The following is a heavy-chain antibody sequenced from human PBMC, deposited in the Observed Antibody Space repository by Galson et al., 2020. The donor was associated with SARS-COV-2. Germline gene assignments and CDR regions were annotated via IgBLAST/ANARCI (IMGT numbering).Heavy chain of an antibody. CDR1: GYTFTSYG. CDR3: ARGPLPSGETSGAFLFVSYYGMDV. CDR2: ISAYNGNT. V-gene: IGHV1-18*04. J-gene: IGHJ6*02. D-gene: IGHD2-2*01. Sequence: ASVKVSCKASGYTFTSYGISWVRQAPGQGLEWMGWISAYNGNTNYAQKLQGRVTMTTDTSTSTAYMELRSLRSDDTAVYYCARGPLPSGETSGAFLFVSYYGMDVWGQGTTVTVSS.